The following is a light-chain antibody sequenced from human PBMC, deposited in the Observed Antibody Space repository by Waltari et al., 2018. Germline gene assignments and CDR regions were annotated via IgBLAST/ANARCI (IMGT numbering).Light chain of an antibody. CDR3: QQCHSLPLT. J-gene: IGKJ4*02. Sequence: EIVLTQSPATLSLSPGERATLSCRASHSVDWYLAWYQQRPGQPPRLLIYDTSNRAPGIPARFSGSGSDTDFTLTISSLEPEDFAVYYCQQCHSLPLTFGRGTKVEIE. CDR2: DTS. V-gene: IGKV3-11*01. CDR1: HSVDWY.